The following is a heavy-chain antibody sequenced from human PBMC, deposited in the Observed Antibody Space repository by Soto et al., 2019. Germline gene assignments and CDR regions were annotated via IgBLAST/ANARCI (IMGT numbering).Heavy chain of an antibody. V-gene: IGHV3-15*01. Sequence: EVQVMESGGGLVESGGSLRLSCTASGFSFSIAWMTWVRQAPGKGLEWLGRVKSRSSGGTVDYAAPVKGRFTISRDDSKNTVILQMSSLKMEDTAVYYCGADVAEVGKGELDYWGRGALVTVSS. J-gene: IGHJ4*02. D-gene: IGHD3-16*01. CDR1: GFSFSIAW. CDR3: GADVAEVGKGELDY. CDR2: VKSRSSGGTV.